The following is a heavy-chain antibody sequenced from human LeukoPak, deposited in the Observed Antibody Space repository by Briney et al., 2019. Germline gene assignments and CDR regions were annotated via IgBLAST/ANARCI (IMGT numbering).Heavy chain of an antibody. Sequence: SETLSLTCTVFGGSISSYYWSWIRKPPGKGLEGIGYIYFIGITHYNPSLKSRVTISVDTSKNLSSLKLSSVTAPHTAVYYCAGVLPYCSGGSCYPDFFENDAFDIWGQGTMVTVSS. V-gene: IGHV4-59*01. CDR3: AGVLPYCSGGSCYPDFFENDAFDI. J-gene: IGHJ3*02. D-gene: IGHD2-15*01. CDR1: GGSISSYY. CDR2: IYFIGIT.